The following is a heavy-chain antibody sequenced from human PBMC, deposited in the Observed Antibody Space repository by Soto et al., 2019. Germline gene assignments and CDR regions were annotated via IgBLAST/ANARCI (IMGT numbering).Heavy chain of an antibody. CDR3: ARGRGIIHSIAAALYGMGV. J-gene: IGHJ6*02. Sequence: YGRRILKPTKKWPEWIGEIIHGGSTNYNPTLKSRVTISVDTSKNQFSLKLSSVTAADTAVYYCARGRGIIHSIAAALYGMGVWGQGTTVTVYS. CDR1: Y. CDR2: IIHGGST. D-gene: IGHD6-25*01. V-gene: IGHV4-34*01.